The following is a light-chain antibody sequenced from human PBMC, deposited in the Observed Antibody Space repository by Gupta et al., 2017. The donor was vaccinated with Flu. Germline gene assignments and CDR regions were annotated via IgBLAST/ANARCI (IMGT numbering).Light chain of an antibody. V-gene: IGLV2-14*01. CDR1: SSDVGRYNY. Sequence: QSALTQPASVSGSPGKSITISCTGTSSDVGRYNYVSWYQQHPGKAPKLMIYEVTNRPSGVSDRFSGSNSGNTASLNISGLQAEDEADYYCSSCTVSSTLYLFGTGTKVTVL. J-gene: IGLJ1*01. CDR3: SSCTVSSTLYL. CDR2: EVT.